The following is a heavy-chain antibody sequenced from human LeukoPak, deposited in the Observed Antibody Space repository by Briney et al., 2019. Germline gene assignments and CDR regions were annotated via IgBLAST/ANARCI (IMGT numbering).Heavy chain of an antibody. J-gene: IGHJ4*02. CDR2: IIPIFGTA. CDR1: GGTFSSYA. Sequence: ASVKVSCKASGGTFSSYAISWVRQAPGQGLEWMGGIIPIFGTANYAQKFQGRVTITADESTSTAYMELSSLRSEDTAVYYCARTILGARATFDYWGQGTLVTVSS. CDR3: ARTILGARATFDY. V-gene: IGHV1-69*13. D-gene: IGHD1-26*01.